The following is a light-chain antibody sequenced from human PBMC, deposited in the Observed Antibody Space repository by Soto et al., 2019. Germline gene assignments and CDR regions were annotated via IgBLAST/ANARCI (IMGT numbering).Light chain of an antibody. CDR1: QSVSSSY. Sequence: EIVLTQSPGTLSLSPGERATLSCRASQSVSSSYLAWYQQKPGQAPRLLIYGASSRATGIPDRFSGSGSGTDFTLTISRLEPEDFAVYYCQHYGSSLITVGQGTRLEIK. CDR2: GAS. J-gene: IGKJ5*01. CDR3: QHYGSSLIT. V-gene: IGKV3-20*01.